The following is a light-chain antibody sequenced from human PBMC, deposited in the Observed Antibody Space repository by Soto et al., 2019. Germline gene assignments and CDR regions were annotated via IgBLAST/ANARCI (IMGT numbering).Light chain of an antibody. Sequence: EIVLTQSPGTLSLSPGERATLSCGASQSVSNSYLAWYQQKPGQAPRLLIYGASSRATGIPDRFSGSGSGTDFTLTISRLEPEDFAVYFCQQYGNSPLTFGQGTKVDIK. J-gene: IGKJ1*01. V-gene: IGKV3-20*01. CDR3: QQYGNSPLT. CDR1: QSVSNSY. CDR2: GAS.